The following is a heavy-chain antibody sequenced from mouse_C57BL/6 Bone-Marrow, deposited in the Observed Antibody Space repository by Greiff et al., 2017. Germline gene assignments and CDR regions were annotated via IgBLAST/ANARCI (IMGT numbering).Heavy chain of an antibody. J-gene: IGHJ4*01. CDR1: GYTFTSYW. CDR3: ARKAIYYGYYYAMDY. Sequence: QVQLQQPGAELVMPGASVKLSCKASGYTFTSYWMHWVKQRPGQGLEWIGEIDPSDSYTNYNQKFTGQSTLTVDKSSSPAYMQLSSLTSEDSAVYYCARKAIYYGYYYAMDYWGQGTSVTVSS. V-gene: IGHV1-69*01. D-gene: IGHD2-1*01. CDR2: IDPSDSYT.